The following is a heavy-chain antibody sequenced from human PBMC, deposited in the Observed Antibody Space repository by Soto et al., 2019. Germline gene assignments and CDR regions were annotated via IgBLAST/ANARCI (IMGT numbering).Heavy chain of an antibody. CDR3: ASNSYGYIFYAY. Sequence: QVQLQESGPGLVKPSQTLSLTCTVSGGSISSGDYYWSWIRQPPGKGLEWIGYIYYSGSTYCNPSLKSRVTISVDTSKTQSSLKLSSVTAADTAVYYCASNSYGYIFYAYWGQGTLVTVSS. CDR1: GGSISSGDYY. D-gene: IGHD5-18*01. V-gene: IGHV4-30-4*01. CDR2: IYYSGST. J-gene: IGHJ4*02.